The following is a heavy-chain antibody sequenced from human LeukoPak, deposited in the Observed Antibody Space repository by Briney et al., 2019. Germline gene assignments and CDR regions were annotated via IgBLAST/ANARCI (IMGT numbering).Heavy chain of an antibody. J-gene: IGHJ6*04. V-gene: IGHV3-7*03. Sequence: PGGSLRLSCAASGFTFSSYWMSWVRQAPGKGLEWMANIKQDGSEKYYVDSVKGRFAISRDNAKNSLYLQMNSLRAEDTAVYYCARDTGLYGMDVWGKGTTVTVSS. D-gene: IGHD3-10*01. CDR1: GFTFSSYW. CDR3: ARDTGLYGMDV. CDR2: IKQDGSEK.